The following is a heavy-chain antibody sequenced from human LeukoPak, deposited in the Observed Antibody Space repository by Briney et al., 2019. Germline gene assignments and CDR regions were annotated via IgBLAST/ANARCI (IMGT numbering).Heavy chain of an antibody. CDR2: INHSGST. CDR3: ARGVAPYCSSTSCPKFYYYYYMDV. V-gene: IGHV4-34*01. D-gene: IGHD2-2*01. CDR1: GGSFSGCY. J-gene: IGHJ6*03. Sequence: SETLSPTCAVYGGSFSGCYWSWIRQPPGKGLEWIGEINHSGSTNYNPSLKSRVTISVDTSKNQFSLKLSSVTAADTAVYYCARGVAPYCSSTSCPKFYYYYYMDVWGKGTTVTVSS.